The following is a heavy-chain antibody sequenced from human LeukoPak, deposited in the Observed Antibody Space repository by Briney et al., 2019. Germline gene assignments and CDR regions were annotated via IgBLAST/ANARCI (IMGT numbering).Heavy chain of an antibody. V-gene: IGHV4-39*01. D-gene: IGHD1-26*01. Sequence: SETLSLTCTVSGGSISSSSYYWGWIRQPPGKGLEWIGSIYYSGSTNYNPSLKSRVTISVDTSKNQFSLKLSSVTAADTAVYYCARHFAYSGSYGPFDIWGQGTMVAVSS. CDR3: ARHFAYSGSYGPFDI. J-gene: IGHJ3*02. CDR1: GGSISSSSYY. CDR2: IYYSGST.